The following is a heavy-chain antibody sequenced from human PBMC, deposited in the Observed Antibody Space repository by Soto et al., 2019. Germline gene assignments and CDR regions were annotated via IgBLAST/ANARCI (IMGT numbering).Heavy chain of an antibody. Sequence: EVQLVESGGGLVQPGGSLRLSCAASGFTFSSYAMHWVRQAPGKGLEYVSAISSNGGSTYYANSVKGRFTISRDNSKNTLYLQMGSLRAEDMAVYYCARDGCSGDCYSAYAFDIWGQGTMVTVSS. CDR2: ISSNGGST. CDR3: ARDGCSGDCYSAYAFDI. D-gene: IGHD2-21*02. CDR1: GFTFSSYA. V-gene: IGHV3-64*01. J-gene: IGHJ3*02.